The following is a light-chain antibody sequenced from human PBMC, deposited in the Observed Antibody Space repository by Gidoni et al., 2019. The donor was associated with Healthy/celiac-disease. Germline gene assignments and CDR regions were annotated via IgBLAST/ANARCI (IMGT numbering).Light chain of an antibody. CDR2: DAS. V-gene: IGKV3-11*01. CDR1: QSVSSY. Sequence: ELVLTQSPATLSLSPWERATLSCRASQSVSSYLDWYQQKPAQAHRLLIYDASNRATGIPARFSGSGSGTDFALTISSIEPEDFAVYYCQQRSNWPPFTFGPGTKVDIK. J-gene: IGKJ3*01. CDR3: QQRSNWPPFT.